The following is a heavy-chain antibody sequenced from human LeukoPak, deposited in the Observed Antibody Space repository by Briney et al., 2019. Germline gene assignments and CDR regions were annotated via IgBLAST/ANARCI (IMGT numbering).Heavy chain of an antibody. CDR3: AGSYSSGWYPFDY. V-gene: IGHV4-39*07. D-gene: IGHD6-19*01. CDR2: INHSGST. J-gene: IGHJ4*02. CDR1: GGSISSSSYY. Sequence: SETLSLTCTVSGGSISSSSYYWSWIRQPPGKGLEWIGEINHSGSTNYNPSLKSRVTISVDTSKNQFSLKLSSVTAADTAVYYCAGSYSSGWYPFDYWGQGTLVTVSS.